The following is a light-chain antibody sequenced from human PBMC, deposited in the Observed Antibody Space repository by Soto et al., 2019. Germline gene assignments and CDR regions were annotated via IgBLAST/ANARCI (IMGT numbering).Light chain of an antibody. CDR1: SSDVGGYNY. CDR2: DVS. Sequence: VLTQPASVSGSPGQSMTISCTGTSSDVGGYNYVSWYQQHPGKAPKFMIYDVSNRPSGVSNRFSGSKSGNTASLTISGLQAEDEANYYCSSYTTSNTRQIVFGTGTKVTVL. CDR3: SSYTTSNTRQIV. V-gene: IGLV2-14*01. J-gene: IGLJ1*01.